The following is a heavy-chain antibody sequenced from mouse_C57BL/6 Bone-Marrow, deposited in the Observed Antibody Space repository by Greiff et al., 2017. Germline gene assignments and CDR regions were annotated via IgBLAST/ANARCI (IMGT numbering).Heavy chain of an antibody. J-gene: IGHJ2*01. CDR1: GFNIKDYY. CDR3: ARVGGTWFDY. Sequence: EVKLQESGAELVKPGASVKLSCTASGFNIKDYYMHWVKQRTEQGLEWIGRIDPEDGETTYAPKFQGKATITADTSSNQASLQLSSLTSEDTAVYYCARVGGTWFDYWGQGTTLTVSS. D-gene: IGHD1-1*01. V-gene: IGHV14-2*01. CDR2: IDPEDGET.